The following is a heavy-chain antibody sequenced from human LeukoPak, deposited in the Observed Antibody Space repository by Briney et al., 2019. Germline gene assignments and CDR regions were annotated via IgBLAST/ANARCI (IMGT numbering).Heavy chain of an antibody. CDR3: ARGDGYRSWYYMDI. CDR2: ISSSSSYI. J-gene: IGHJ6*03. Sequence: GGSLRLSCAASGFTFSSYSMNWVRQAPGKGLEWVSSISSSSSYIYCADSVKGRFTISRDNAKNSLYLQMNSLRAEDTAVYYCARGDGYRSWYYMDIWGKGTTVTVSS. CDR1: GFTFSSYS. V-gene: IGHV3-21*01. D-gene: IGHD5-24*01.